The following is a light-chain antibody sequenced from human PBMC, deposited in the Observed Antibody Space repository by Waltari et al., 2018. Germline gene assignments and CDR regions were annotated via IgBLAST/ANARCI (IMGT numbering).Light chain of an antibody. CDR3: QQYNNWPPGT. CDR1: QSIGSS. V-gene: IGKV3-15*01. CDR2: RAS. Sequence: ETVVTQSPDTLSVSPGERATLSCTTSQSIGSSLAWYQQKPGQAPRLLIYRASTRATGIPARFSGSGSETEFTLTISSLQSEDFAVYYCQQYNNWPPGTFGQGTKVEI. J-gene: IGKJ1*01.